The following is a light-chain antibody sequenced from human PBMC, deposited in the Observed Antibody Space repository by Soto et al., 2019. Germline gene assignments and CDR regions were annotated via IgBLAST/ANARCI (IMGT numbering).Light chain of an antibody. CDR3: CSYAGSYLGV. Sequence: QSVLTQPRSVSGSPGQSVTISCTGTSSDVGGYNYVSLYQQHPGKAPKLMISDVTKRPSGVPDRFFGSKSGNTASLTISGLQAEDAADYYCCSYAGSYLGVFGTGTKLTLL. J-gene: IGLJ1*01. CDR1: SSDVGGYNY. V-gene: IGLV2-11*01. CDR2: DVT.